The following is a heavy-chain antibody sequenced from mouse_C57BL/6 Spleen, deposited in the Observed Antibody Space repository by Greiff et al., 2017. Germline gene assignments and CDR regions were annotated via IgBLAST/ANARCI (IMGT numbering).Heavy chain of an antibody. CDR1: GYSFTSYY. V-gene: IGHV1-66*01. J-gene: IGHJ4*01. Sequence: VQLQQSGPELVKPGASVKISCKASGYSFTSYYIHWVKQRPGQGLEWIGWIYPGSGNTKYNEKFKGKATLTADTSSSTAYMQLSSLTSEDSAVYYCAREGGYSAMDYWGQGTSVTVSS. CDR3: AREGGYSAMDY. CDR2: IYPGSGNT.